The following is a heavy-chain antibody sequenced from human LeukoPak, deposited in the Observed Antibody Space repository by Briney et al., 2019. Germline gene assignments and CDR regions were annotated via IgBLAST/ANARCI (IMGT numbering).Heavy chain of an antibody. J-gene: IGHJ3*02. CDR1: GGSISSYY. D-gene: IGHD5-18*01. CDR2: INHSGST. Sequence: PSETLSLTCTVSGGSISSYYWSWIRQPPGKGLEWIGEINHSGSTNYNPSLKSRVTISVDTSKNQFSLKLSSVTAADTAVYYCARHRSKIQLWQDAFDIWGQGTMVTVSS. CDR3: ARHRSKIQLWQDAFDI. V-gene: IGHV4-34*01.